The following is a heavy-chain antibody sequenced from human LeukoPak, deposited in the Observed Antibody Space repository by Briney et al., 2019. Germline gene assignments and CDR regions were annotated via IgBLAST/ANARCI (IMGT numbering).Heavy chain of an antibody. CDR3: ARNVLRFLEETYYFDY. CDR2: INPNSGGT. CDR1: GYTFTGYY. Sequence: GASVKVSCKASGYTFTGYYMHWVRQATGQGLERMGWINPNSGGTNYAQKFQGRVTMTRDTSISTAYMELSRLRSDDTAVYYCARNVLRFLEETYYFDYWGQGTLVTVSS. J-gene: IGHJ4*02. D-gene: IGHD3-3*01. V-gene: IGHV1-2*02.